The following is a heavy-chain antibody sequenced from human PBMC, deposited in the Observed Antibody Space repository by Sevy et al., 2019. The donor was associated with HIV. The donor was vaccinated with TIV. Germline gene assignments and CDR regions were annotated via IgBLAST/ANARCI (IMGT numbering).Heavy chain of an antibody. J-gene: IGHJ6*02. CDR1: GFTFSSYS. V-gene: IGHV3-21*01. CDR3: ARAYCSGGSCYSGRFDYYYGMDV. CDR2: ISSSSSYI. Sequence: GGSLRLSCAASGFTFSSYSMNWVRQAPGKGLEWVSSISSSSSYIYYADSVKGRFTISRDNAKNSLYLEMNGLRAEDTAVYYWARAYCSGGSCYSGRFDYYYGMDVWGQGTTVTVSS. D-gene: IGHD2-15*01.